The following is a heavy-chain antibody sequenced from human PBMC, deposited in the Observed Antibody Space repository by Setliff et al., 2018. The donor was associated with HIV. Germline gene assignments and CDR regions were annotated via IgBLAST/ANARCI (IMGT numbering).Heavy chain of an antibody. CDR1: GFILNDYA. D-gene: IGHD3-9*01. V-gene: IGHV3-30*04. J-gene: IGHJ4*02. CDR2: MSYGRRND. CDR3: TTDIPGTGYPFDY. Sequence: GGSLRLSCTASGFILNDYAIHWVRQAPGKGLEWVALMSYGRRNDYSASVRGRFTISSDTDKNTLYLQMNSLRPDDTAVYYCTTDIPGTGYPFDYWGQGSLVTVSS.